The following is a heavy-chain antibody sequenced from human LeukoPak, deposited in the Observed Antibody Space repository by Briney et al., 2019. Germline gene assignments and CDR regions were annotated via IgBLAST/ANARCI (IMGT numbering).Heavy chain of an antibody. Sequence: SQTLSLTCTVSGGSISSGDYYWSWIRQHPGKGLEWIGHIYYSGTTYYNPSLTSRVTISVDTSKNQFSLKLSSVTAADTAVYYCARYGANALDYWGQGTLVTVST. CDR1: GGSISSGDYY. CDR3: ARYGANALDY. D-gene: IGHD4-23*01. V-gene: IGHV4-31*03. CDR2: IYYSGTT. J-gene: IGHJ4*02.